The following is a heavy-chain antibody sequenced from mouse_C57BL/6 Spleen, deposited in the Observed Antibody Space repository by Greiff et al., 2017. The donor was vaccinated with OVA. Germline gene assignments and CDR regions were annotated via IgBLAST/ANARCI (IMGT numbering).Heavy chain of an antibody. CDR1: GYTFTDYY. Sequence: EVQLQQSGPELVKPGASVKISCKASGYTFTDYYMNWVKQSHGKSLEWIGDINPNNGGTSYNQKFKGKATLTVDKSSSTAYMELRSLTSEDSAVYYCARSDYYGYQEDWYFDVWGTGTTVTVSS. V-gene: IGHV1-26*01. CDR2: INPNNGGT. J-gene: IGHJ1*03. D-gene: IGHD1-2*01. CDR3: ARSDYYGYQEDWYFDV.